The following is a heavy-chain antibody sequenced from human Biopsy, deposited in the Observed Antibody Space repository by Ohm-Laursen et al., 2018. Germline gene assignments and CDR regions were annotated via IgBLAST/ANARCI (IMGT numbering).Heavy chain of an antibody. J-gene: IGHJ4*02. D-gene: IGHD1-1*01. Sequence: SLRLSCSASGFTLSYYSMTWVRQAPGKGLEWVSSIRSGGDYMFYADSVKGRFTISRDNAKNSLYLQMNSLRAEDTAVYYCARDQRGPSLLEAKLTPNYFDYWGRGSTVTVSS. V-gene: IGHV3-21*01. CDR3: ARDQRGPSLLEAKLTPNYFDY. CDR2: IRSGGDYM. CDR1: GFTLSYYS.